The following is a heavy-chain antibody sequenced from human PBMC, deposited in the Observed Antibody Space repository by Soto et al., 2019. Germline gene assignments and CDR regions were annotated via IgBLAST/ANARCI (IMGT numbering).Heavy chain of an antibody. CDR3: ARDGLESRGVANYFDY. CDR2: IWYDGSNK. Sequence: PGGSLRLSCAASGLTFSSYGMHWVRQAPGKGLEWVAVIWYDGSNKYYADSVKGRFTISRDNSKNTLYLQMNSLRAEDTAVYYCARDGLESRGVANYFDYWGQGTLVTVSS. D-gene: IGHD3-10*01. V-gene: IGHV3-33*01. J-gene: IGHJ4*02. CDR1: GLTFSSYG.